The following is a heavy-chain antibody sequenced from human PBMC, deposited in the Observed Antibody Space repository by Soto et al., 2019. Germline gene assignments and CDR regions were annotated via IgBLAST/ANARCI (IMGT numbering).Heavy chain of an antibody. CDR3: AREWSVANPGY. J-gene: IGHJ4*02. CDR1: GFTFSNYS. V-gene: IGHV3-30-3*01. CDR2: ISKDGDKK. D-gene: IGHD5-12*01. Sequence: VGSLRLSCAASGFTFSNYSMHWVRQAPGKGLEWVAVISKDGDKKYYADSVKGRFTISRDNSKNTLYLQMNSLRPEDTAVHYCAREWSVANPGYWGQGTQVTSPQ.